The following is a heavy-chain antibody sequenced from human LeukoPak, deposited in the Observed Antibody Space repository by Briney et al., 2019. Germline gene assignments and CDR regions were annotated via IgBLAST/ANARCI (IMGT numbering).Heavy chain of an antibody. V-gene: IGHV3-23*01. J-gene: IGHJ4*02. Sequence: GGSLRLSCAGSGFTFSSYAMAWVRQTPEKGLEWVAIISSSDGGTYYIDSVKGRFTISRDNSKNTLYLQMNSLRAEDTAVYYCAKAPRTYYYGSGTPTFDYWGQGTLVTVSS. CDR3: AKAPRTYYYGSGTPTFDY. D-gene: IGHD3-10*01. CDR1: GFTFSSYA. CDR2: ISSSDGGT.